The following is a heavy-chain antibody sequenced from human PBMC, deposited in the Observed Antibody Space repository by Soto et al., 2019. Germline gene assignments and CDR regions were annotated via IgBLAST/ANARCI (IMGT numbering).Heavy chain of an antibody. CDR3: ARGPTYYCDSSGYYLYDY. CDR2: IYYSVTT. D-gene: IGHD3-22*01. Sequence: PSETLSLTCTVSGGSISSYYWSWIRQPPGKGLEWIGYIYYSVTTNYNPSLKSRVTISVDTSKNQFSLKLSSVTAADTAVYYCARGPTYYCDSSGYYLYDYWGQGTLVTVSS. V-gene: IGHV4-59*01. J-gene: IGHJ4*02. CDR1: GGSISSYY.